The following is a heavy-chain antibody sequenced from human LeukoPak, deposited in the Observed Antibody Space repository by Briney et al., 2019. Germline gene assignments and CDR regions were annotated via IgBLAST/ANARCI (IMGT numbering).Heavy chain of an antibody. CDR2: IKQDGSEK. D-gene: IGHD3-22*01. CDR1: GFTFSSYW. V-gene: IGHV3-7*01. Sequence: GGSLRLSCAASGFTFSSYWMSWVRQAPGKGLEWVANIKQDGSEKYYVDSVKGRFTIFRDNAKNSLYLQMNSLRAEDTAVYYCARASDYYDSSGYYFLGADDYFDYWGQGTLVTVSS. J-gene: IGHJ4*02. CDR3: ARASDYYDSSGYYFLGADDYFDY.